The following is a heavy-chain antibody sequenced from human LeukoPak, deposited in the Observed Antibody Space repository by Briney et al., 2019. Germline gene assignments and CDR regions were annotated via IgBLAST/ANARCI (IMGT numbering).Heavy chain of an antibody. D-gene: IGHD3-9*01. CDR1: GGSFSGYY. V-gene: IGHV4-34*01. J-gene: IGHJ5*02. CDR2: INHSGST. Sequence: PSETLSLTCAVYGGSFSGYYWSWIRQPPGKGLEWIGEINHSGSTNYNPSLKSRVTTSVDTSKNQFSLKLSSVTAADTAVYYCARDPTPNLTSAWGQGTLVTVSS. CDR3: ARDPTPNLTSA.